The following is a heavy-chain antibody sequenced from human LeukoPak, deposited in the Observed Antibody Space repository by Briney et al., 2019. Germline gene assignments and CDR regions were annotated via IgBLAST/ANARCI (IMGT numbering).Heavy chain of an antibody. CDR2: IYYSGST. J-gene: IGHJ4*02. Sequence: SETLSLTCTVSDDSINSSSYYWGWIRQPPGKGLEWIGSIYYSGSTYYNPSLKSRITISVDTSKNQFSLKLSSVTAADTAVYYCARRSRYYDSSGHDYWGQGTLVTVSS. D-gene: IGHD3-22*01. CDR1: DDSINSSSYY. CDR3: ARRSRYYDSSGHDY. V-gene: IGHV4-39*01.